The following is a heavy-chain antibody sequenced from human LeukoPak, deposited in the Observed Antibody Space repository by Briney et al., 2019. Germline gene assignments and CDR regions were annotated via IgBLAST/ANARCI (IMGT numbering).Heavy chain of an antibody. CDR3: AREEGATRGYYYGMDV. CDR2: ISSSSYI. V-gene: IGHV3-21*01. CDR1: GFTFSSYS. J-gene: IGHJ6*02. D-gene: IGHD1-26*01. Sequence: GGSLRLSCAASGFTFSSYSMNWVRQAPGKGLEWVSSISSSSYIYYADSVKGRFTISRGNAKNSLYLQMNSLRAEDTAVYYCAREEGATRGYYYGMDVWGQGTTVTVSS.